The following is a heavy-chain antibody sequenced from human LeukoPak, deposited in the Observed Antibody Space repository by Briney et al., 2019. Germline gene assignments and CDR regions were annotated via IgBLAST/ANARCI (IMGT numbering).Heavy chain of an antibody. CDR2: INHSGST. V-gene: IGHV4-34*01. CDR3: ATHYGATPGAFDI. CDR1: GGSFSGYY. Sequence: SETLSLTCAVYGGSFSGYYWSWIRQPPGKGLEWIGEINHSGSTNYNPSLKSRVTISVDTSKNQFSLKLSSVTAADTAVYYCATHYGATPGAFDIWGQGTMVTVSA. J-gene: IGHJ3*02. D-gene: IGHD4-17*01.